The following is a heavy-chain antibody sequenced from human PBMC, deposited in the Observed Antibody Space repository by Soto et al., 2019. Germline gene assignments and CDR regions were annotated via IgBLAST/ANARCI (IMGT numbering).Heavy chain of an antibody. Sequence: SETLSLTCTVSGGSITGYYWSWIRQPPGKGLEWIGYIYYSGSAKYNPSLKTRVTISVDTSESQFSLKLTSVTAADTAMYYCARHGFISAGCFNGMPYYFDFCGQGTFDTVSA. CDR3: ARHGFISAGCFNGMPYYFDF. CDR1: GGSITGYY. J-gene: IGHJ4*02. D-gene: IGHD2-2*01. CDR2: IYYSGSA. V-gene: IGHV4-59*08.